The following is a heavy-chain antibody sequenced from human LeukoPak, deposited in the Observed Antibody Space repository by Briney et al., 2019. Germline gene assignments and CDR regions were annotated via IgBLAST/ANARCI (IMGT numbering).Heavy chain of an antibody. CDR3: ARGVTVFGVVRGPRFDP. Sequence: PSETLSLTCTVSGGSISSYYWSWIRQPAGKGLEWIGRIYTSGSTNYNPSLKSRVTMSVDTSKNQFSLKLSSVTAADTAVYYCARGVTVFGVVRGPRFDPWGQGTLVTVSS. CDR1: GGSISSYY. CDR2: IYTSGST. J-gene: IGHJ5*02. D-gene: IGHD3-3*01. V-gene: IGHV4-4*07.